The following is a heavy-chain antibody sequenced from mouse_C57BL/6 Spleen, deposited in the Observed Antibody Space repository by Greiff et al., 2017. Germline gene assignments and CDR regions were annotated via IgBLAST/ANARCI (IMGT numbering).Heavy chain of an antibody. Sequence: EVKVVESGGGLVQPGGSVKLSCVASGFTFSNYWMNWVRQSPEKGLEWVAQIRLKSDNYATHYAESVKGRFTISRDDSKSIVYLQMNNLRAEDTGIYYCTGSNFDYWGQGTTLTVSS. CDR3: TGSNFDY. V-gene: IGHV6-3*01. CDR1: GFTFSNYW. J-gene: IGHJ2*01. CDR2: IRLKSDNYAT.